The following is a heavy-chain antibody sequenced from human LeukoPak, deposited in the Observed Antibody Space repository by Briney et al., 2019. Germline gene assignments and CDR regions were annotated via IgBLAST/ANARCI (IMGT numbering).Heavy chain of an antibody. V-gene: IGHV4-39*02. Sequence: SETLSLTCTVSGGSISGSSYYWGWIRQPPGKGLEWIGSIYYSGSTYYNPSLKSRVTISVDTSKNQFSLKLNSVTATDTAVYYCARGGAGANSYYYDSSGYWPFDYWGQGTLVTVSS. D-gene: IGHD3-22*01. J-gene: IGHJ4*02. CDR2: IYYSGST. CDR3: ARGGAGANSYYYDSSGYWPFDY. CDR1: GGSISGSSYY.